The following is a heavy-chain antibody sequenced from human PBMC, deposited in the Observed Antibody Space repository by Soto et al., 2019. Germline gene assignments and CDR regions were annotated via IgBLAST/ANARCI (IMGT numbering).Heavy chain of an antibody. CDR3: TTDVGYCTNGVCYSDYYYYGMDV. J-gene: IGHJ6*02. D-gene: IGHD2-8*01. V-gene: IGHV3-15*07. Sequence: GSLRLSCAASGFTFSNAWMNWVRQAPGKGLEWVGRIKSKTDGGTTDYAAPVKGRFTISRDDSKNTLYLQMNSLKTEDTAVYYCTTDVGYCTNGVCYSDYYYYGMDVWGQGTTVTVSS. CDR2: IKSKTDGGTT. CDR1: GFTFSNAW.